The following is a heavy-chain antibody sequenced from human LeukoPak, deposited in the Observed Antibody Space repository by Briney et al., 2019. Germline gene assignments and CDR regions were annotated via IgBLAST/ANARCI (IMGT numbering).Heavy chain of an antibody. CDR3: ARIGDFWSGYFGY. D-gene: IGHD3-3*01. J-gene: IGHJ4*02. V-gene: IGHV4-59*01. CDR2: IYYSGNT. Sequence: SETLSLTCTVSGGSISSSYWHWIRKPPGEGLEWIGFIYYSGNTNYNPSLKSRLTISLDTSKMQFSLKLSSVTAADTAVYYCARIGDFWSGYFGYWGQGTLVTVSS. CDR1: GGSISSSY.